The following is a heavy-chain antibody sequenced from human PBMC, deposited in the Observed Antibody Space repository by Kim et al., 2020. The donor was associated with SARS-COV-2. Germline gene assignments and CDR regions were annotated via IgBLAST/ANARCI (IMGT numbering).Heavy chain of an antibody. J-gene: IGHJ4*02. V-gene: IGHV1-2*02. CDR3: ARVLSGSYVIDY. CDR1: GYTFTGYY. D-gene: IGHD1-26*01. Sequence: ASVKVSCKASGYTFTGYYMHWVRQAPGQGLEWMGWINPNSGGTNYAQKFQGRVTMTRDTSISTAYMELSRLRSDDTAVYYCARVLSGSYVIDYWGQGTLVTVSS. CDR2: INPNSGGT.